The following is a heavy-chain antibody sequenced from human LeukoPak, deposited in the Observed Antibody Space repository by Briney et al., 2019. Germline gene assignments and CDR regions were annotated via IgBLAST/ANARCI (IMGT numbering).Heavy chain of an antibody. CDR2: INANSGGT. Sequence: ASVKVSCKASGGTFSSYVISWVRQAPGQGLEWMGRINANSGGTNYAQKFQGRVTMTRDTSISTAYMELSRLRSDDTAIYYCARAGHYFDSSGYSNDYWGQGTLVTVSS. CDR3: ARAGHYFDSSGYSNDY. V-gene: IGHV1-2*06. CDR1: GGTFSSYV. D-gene: IGHD3-22*01. J-gene: IGHJ4*02.